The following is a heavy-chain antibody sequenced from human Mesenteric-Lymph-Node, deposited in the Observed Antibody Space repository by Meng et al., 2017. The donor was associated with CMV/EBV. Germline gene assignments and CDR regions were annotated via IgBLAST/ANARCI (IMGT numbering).Heavy chain of an antibody. D-gene: IGHD3-22*01. V-gene: IGHV6-1*01. J-gene: IGHJ4*02. CDR3: AREGPNYYESSGYYSTFDY. CDR2: TYYRSKWYN. Sequence: SEPLSLTCAISGDSVSSNSAAWNWIRQSPSRGLEWLGRTYYRSKWYNDYAVSVKSRITFSPDTSKNQFSLQLNSVTPEDTAVYYCAREGPNYYESSGYYSTFDYWGQGTLVTVLL. CDR1: GDSVSSNSAA.